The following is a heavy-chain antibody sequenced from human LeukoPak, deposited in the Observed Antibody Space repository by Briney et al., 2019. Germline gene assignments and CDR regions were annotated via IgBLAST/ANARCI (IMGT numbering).Heavy chain of an antibody. J-gene: IGHJ4*02. CDR1: GYDFTRYW. CDR3: ARFALTSSLDY. V-gene: IGHV5-51*01. CDR2: IYPGDSDT. D-gene: IGHD6-13*01. Sequence: GESLKISCRGSGYDFTRYWIGWVRQMPGKGLERMGIIYPGDSDTRYSPSFQGQVTLSVDRSISTAYLHWSGLKASDTAIYYCARFALTSSLDYWGQGTLVTVSS.